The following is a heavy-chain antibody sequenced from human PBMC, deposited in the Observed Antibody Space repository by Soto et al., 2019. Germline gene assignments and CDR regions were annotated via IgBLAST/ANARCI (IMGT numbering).Heavy chain of an antibody. Sequence: GGSLRLSCAASGFTFSSYGMHWVRQAPGKGLEWVAVIWYDGSNKYYADSVKGRFTISRDNSKNTLYLQMNSLRAEDTAVYYCAGGEGDYAFGLGLPWGQGTLVTVSS. D-gene: IGHD4-17*01. CDR1: GFTFSSYG. CDR2: IWYDGSNK. V-gene: IGHV3-33*01. CDR3: AGGEGDYAFGLGLP. J-gene: IGHJ5*02.